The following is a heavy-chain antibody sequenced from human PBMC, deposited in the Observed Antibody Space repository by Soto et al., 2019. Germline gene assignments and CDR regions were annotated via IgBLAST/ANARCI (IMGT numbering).Heavy chain of an antibody. CDR2: IYYSGST. Sequence: SETLSLTCTVSGGSISSGDYYWSWIRQPPGKGLEWIGYIYYSGSTYYNPSLKSRVTISVDTSKNQFSLKLSSVTAAETAVYYCARDVRATTGSSGYYGLDYWGQGTLVTVSS. D-gene: IGHD3-22*01. J-gene: IGHJ4*02. CDR1: GGSISSGDYY. CDR3: ARDVRATTGSSGYYGLDY. V-gene: IGHV4-30-4*01.